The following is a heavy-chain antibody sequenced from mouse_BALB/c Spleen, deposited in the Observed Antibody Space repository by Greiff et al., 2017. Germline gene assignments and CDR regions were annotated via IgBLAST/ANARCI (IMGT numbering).Heavy chain of an antibody. CDR1: GFTFSSFG. D-gene: IGHD4-1*01. Sequence: EVQVVESGGGLVQPGGSRKLSCAASGFTFSSFGMHWVRQAPEKGLEWVAYISSGSSTIYYADTVKGRFTISRDNPKNTLFLQMTSLRSEDTAMYYCARSGTHWYFDVWGAGTTVTVSS. CDR3: ARSGTHWYFDV. J-gene: IGHJ1*01. V-gene: IGHV5-17*02. CDR2: ISSGSSTI.